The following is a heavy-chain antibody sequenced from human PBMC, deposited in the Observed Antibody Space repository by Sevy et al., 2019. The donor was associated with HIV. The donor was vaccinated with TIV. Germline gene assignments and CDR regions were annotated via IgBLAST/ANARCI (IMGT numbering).Heavy chain of an antibody. Sequence: SETLSLTCTVYGGSFSADYWTWIHQPPGKGLEWIGEINHSGSTNCNPSLKSRVTISLDTSKNQFSLRLTSVTAADTAVFYCARGYDAGPLIYWGHGTLVTVSS. CDR1: GGSFSADY. CDR2: INHSGST. J-gene: IGHJ4*01. V-gene: IGHV4-34*01. D-gene: IGHD3-22*01. CDR3: ARGYDAGPLIY.